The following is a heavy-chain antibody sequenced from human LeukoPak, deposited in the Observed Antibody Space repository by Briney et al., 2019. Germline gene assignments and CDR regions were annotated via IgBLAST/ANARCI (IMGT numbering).Heavy chain of an antibody. CDR2: IIPIFGTA. Sequence: GASVKVSCKASGGTFSSYAISWVRQAPGQGLEWMGGIIPIFGTANYAQKFQGRVTITADKSTSTAYMELSSLRSEDTAVYYCARGGLVPGEYYYYYMDVWGKGTTVTVSS. J-gene: IGHJ6*03. D-gene: IGHD6-19*01. CDR1: GGTFSSYA. V-gene: IGHV1-69*06. CDR3: ARGGLVPGEYYYYYMDV.